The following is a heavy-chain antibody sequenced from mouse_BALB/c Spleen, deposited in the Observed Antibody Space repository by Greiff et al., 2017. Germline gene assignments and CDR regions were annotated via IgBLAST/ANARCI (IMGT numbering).Heavy chain of an antibody. CDR1: GYTFTDYA. Sequence: VQLQQSGAELVRPGVSVKISCKGSGYTFTDYAMHWVKQSHAKSLEWIGVISTYYGDASYNQKFKGKATMTVDKSSSTAYMQLSSLTSEDSAVYFCARKGGYGYFAYWGQGTLVTVSA. CDR2: ISTYYGDA. V-gene: IGHV1S137*01. D-gene: IGHD2-2*01. CDR3: ARKGGYGYFAY. J-gene: IGHJ3*01.